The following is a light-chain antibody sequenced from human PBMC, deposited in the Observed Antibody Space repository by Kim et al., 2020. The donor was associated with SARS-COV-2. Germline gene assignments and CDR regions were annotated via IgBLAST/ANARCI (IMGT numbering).Light chain of an antibody. CDR1: QGISRW. CDR2: EAS. Sequence: SASVGDSGTITCRASQGISRWLAWFQQKPGKAPTLVIYEASRLQSGVPTTFSGSGSGTEFTLTIRSLQPGDFATYYCQQYSTYPYTFGQGTKLEI. V-gene: IGKV1-5*03. CDR3: QQYSTYPYT. J-gene: IGKJ2*01.